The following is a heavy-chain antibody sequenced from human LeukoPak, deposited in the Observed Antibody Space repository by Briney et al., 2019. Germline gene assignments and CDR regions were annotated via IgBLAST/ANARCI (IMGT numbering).Heavy chain of an antibody. V-gene: IGHV3-7*01. CDR1: GFTFSIYW. D-gene: IGHD6-19*01. CDR2: IKEDGSDK. Sequence: GGSLRLSCAASGFTFSIYWMSWVRQAPGKGLEWVANIKEDGSDKNYVDSVKGRFTISRDNAKNSLYLQMNSLRADDTAVYYCARDGHSTGSFDYWGQGTLVTVSS. CDR3: ARDGHSTGSFDY. J-gene: IGHJ4*02.